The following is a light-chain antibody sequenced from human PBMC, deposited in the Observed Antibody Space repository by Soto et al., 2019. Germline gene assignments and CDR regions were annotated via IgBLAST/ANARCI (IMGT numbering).Light chain of an antibody. V-gene: IGKV1-5*01. CDR1: QSIGTW. J-gene: IGKJ1*01. CDR2: GAS. Sequence: DIQMTQSPSTLSASVGDSVTVTCRASQSIGTWLSWYQQKPGTAPKLLIDGASSLETGVSSRFSGSGSGTKFTLTITSLHPDDFATYYCQQYATYYPEWTFGQGTKVEIK. CDR3: QQYATYYPEWT.